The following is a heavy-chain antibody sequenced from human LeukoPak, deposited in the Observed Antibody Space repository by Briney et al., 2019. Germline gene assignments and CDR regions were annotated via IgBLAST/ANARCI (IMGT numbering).Heavy chain of an antibody. CDR1: GGSFSGYY. CDR3: ARLWFGELLSSDY. V-gene: IGHV4-34*01. Sequence: SETLSLTCAVYGGSFSGYYWSWIRQPPGKGLEWLGEINHSGSTNYNPSLKSRVTISVDTSKNQFSLKLSSVTAADTAVYYCARLWFGELLSSDYWGQGTLVTVSS. CDR2: INHSGST. J-gene: IGHJ4*02. D-gene: IGHD3-10*01.